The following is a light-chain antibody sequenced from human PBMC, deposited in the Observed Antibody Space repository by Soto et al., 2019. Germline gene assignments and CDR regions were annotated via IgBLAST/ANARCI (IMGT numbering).Light chain of an antibody. CDR1: QSISSY. CDR2: AAS. Sequence: DIQMTQSPSSLSASVGDRVTITCRASQSISSYLNWYQQKQGKAPKLLIYAASSLQSGVPSRFSGCGSGTDFTLTISSLQPEDFATYYCQQSYSTSWTFGQGTKVEIK. J-gene: IGKJ1*01. V-gene: IGKV1-39*01. CDR3: QQSYSTSWT.